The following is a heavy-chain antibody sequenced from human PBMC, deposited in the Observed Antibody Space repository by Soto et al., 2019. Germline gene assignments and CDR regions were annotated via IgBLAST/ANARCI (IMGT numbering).Heavy chain of an antibody. CDR3: ARDWWYSSSSSMRDHGMDV. V-gene: IGHV4-59*01. CDR2: IYYSGST. D-gene: IGHD6-13*01. CDR1: GGSISSYY. J-gene: IGHJ6*02. Sequence: TLSLTCTVSGGSISSYYWSWIRRPPGKGLEWIGYIYYSGSTNYNPSLKSRVTISVDTSKNQFSLKLSSVTAADTAVYYCARDWWYSSSSSMRDHGMDVWGQGTTVTVSS.